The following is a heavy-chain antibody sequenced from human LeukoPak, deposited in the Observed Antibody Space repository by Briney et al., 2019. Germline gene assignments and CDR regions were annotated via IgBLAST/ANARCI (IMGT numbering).Heavy chain of an antibody. CDR2: ISGSGGST. CDR3: ARDSGPDPPP. V-gene: IGHV3-23*01. CDR1: GFTFSSYA. D-gene: IGHD3-10*01. J-gene: IGHJ5*02. Sequence: GGSLRLSCAASGFTFSSYAMSWVRQAPGKGLEWVSAISGSGGSTYYADSVKGRFTISRDNAKNSLYLQMNNLRAEDTAVYYCARDSGPDPPPWGQGTLVTVSS.